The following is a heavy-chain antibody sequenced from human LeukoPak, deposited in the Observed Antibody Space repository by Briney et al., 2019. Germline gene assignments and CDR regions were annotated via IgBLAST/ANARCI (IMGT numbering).Heavy chain of an antibody. D-gene: IGHD3-10*01. CDR1: GGPISSGSYY. J-gene: IGHJ4*02. CDR3: ARIDRRLRLGLDY. V-gene: IGHV4-61*02. Sequence: SQTLSLTCTVSGGPISSGSYYWSWIRQPAGKGLEWIGRIYTSGSTNYNPSLKSRVTISVDTSKNQFSLKLSSVTAADTAVYYCARIDRRLRLGLDYWGQGTLVTVSS. CDR2: IYTSGST.